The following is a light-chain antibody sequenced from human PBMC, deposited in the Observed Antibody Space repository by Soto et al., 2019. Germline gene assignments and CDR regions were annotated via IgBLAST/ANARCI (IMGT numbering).Light chain of an antibody. CDR1: QTITSN. CDR3: QQYYNWPPWT. V-gene: IGKV3-15*01. CDR2: GAS. Sequence: EIVLTQSPGTLSLSPGERATLSCRASQTITSNYLAWYQQKPGQAPRLLIYGASSRATGIPARFSGSGSGTDFTLTISSLQSEDFAVYFCQQYYNWPPWTFGQGTRWIS. J-gene: IGKJ1*01.